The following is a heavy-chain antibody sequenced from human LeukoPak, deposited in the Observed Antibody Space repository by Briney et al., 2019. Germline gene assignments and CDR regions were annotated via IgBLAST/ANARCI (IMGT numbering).Heavy chain of an antibody. CDR1: GFTFSNYG. Sequence: GGSLRLSCAASGFTFSNYGMNWVRQAPGKGLEWVSFITSSSSIYYADYVKGRFTISRDNAKNSLFLQMNSLRAEDTAVYYCAMQWLVKGGYYFDYWGQGTLVSVSS. CDR2: ITSSSSI. CDR3: AMQWLVKGGYYFDY. J-gene: IGHJ4*02. V-gene: IGHV3-48*01. D-gene: IGHD6-19*01.